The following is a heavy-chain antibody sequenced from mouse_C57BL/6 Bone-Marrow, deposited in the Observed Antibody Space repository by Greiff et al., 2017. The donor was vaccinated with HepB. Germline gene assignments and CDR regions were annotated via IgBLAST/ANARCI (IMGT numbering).Heavy chain of an antibody. D-gene: IGHD2-4*01. J-gene: IGHJ2*01. CDR1: GFTFSSYG. Sequence: EVNVVESGGDLVKPGGSLKLSCAASGFTFSSYGMSWVRQTPDKRLEWVATISSGGSYTYYPDSVKGRFTISRDNAKNTLYLQMSSLKSEDTAMYYCARLIYYDYFFDYWGQGTTLTVSS. V-gene: IGHV5-6*01. CDR3: ARLIYYDYFFDY. CDR2: ISSGGSYT.